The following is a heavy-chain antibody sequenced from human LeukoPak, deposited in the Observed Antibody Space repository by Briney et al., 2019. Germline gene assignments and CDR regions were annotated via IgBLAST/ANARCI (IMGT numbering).Heavy chain of an antibody. CDR2: IYHSGST. CDR1: GGSISSGDYY. CDR3: ARDALYCSGGSCYDY. J-gene: IGHJ4*02. D-gene: IGHD2-15*01. Sequence: PSETLSLTCTVSGGSISSGDYYWSWIRQPPGKGLEWIGEIYHSGSTNYNPSLKSRVTISVDKSKNQFSLKLSSVTAADTAVYYCARDALYCSGGSCYDYWGQGTLVTVSS. V-gene: IGHV4-39*07.